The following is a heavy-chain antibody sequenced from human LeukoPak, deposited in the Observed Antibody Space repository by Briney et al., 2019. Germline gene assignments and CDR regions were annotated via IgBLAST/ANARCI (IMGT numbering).Heavy chain of an antibody. J-gene: IGHJ4*02. V-gene: IGHV3-15*04. D-gene: IGHD5-18*01. CDR3: TTGPDTAMVIFDY. CDR2: IESKTDGGTK. Sequence: GGALTLSFSCSGFSFSYSWFAWVRQAPGKGKGVVGRIESKTDGGTKDHADPVKGRFTTSRDDSKNTLYLQMNSLKTEDTPVYYCTTGPDTAMVIFDYWGQGTLVTVSS. CDR1: GFSFSYSW.